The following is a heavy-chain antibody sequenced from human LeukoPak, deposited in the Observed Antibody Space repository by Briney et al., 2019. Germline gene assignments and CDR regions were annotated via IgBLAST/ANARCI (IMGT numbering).Heavy chain of an antibody. V-gene: IGHV1-69*01. D-gene: IGHD3-3*01. Sequence: GASVKVSCKASGGTFSSYAISWVRQAPGQGPEWMGGIIPIFGTANYAQKFQGRVTITADESTSTAYMELSSLRSEDTAVYYCARDQSITTFGVWDYWGQGTLVTVSS. CDR2: IIPIFGTA. J-gene: IGHJ4*02. CDR1: GGTFSSYA. CDR3: ARDQSITTFGVWDY.